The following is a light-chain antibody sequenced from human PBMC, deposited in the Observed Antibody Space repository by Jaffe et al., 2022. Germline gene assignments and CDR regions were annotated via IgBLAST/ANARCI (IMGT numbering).Light chain of an antibody. V-gene: IGKV3-15*01. Sequence: EIVMTQSPATLSVSPGERATLSCRASQSITSNLGWYQQKPGQAPRLLIYGASTRATGIPSRFSGSGSGTEFTLTISSLQSEDFAVYYCRQYYDWPLTFGGGTKVEIK. CDR2: GAS. J-gene: IGKJ4*01. CDR1: QSITSN. CDR3: RQYYDWPLT.